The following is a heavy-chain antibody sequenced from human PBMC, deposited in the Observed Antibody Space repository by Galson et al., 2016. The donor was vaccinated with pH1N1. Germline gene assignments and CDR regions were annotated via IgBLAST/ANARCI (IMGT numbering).Heavy chain of an antibody. J-gene: IGHJ3*02. Sequence: SLRLSCAGSGISLSSSWMTWVRQAPGKGLEWVANIRGDGTQIHYVDSVKGRFTISRDNANNSLFLQMNDLRAEGTAVYYCARDFSPSRYHDGTFYYDAFDIWGQGTMVTVSS. CDR3: ARDFSPSRYHDGTFYYDAFDI. CDR1: GISLSSSW. V-gene: IGHV3-7*01. D-gene: IGHD3-16*02. CDR2: IRGDGTQI.